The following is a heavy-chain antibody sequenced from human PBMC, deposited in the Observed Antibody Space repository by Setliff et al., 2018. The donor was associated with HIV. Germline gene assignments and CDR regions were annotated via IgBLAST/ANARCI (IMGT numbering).Heavy chain of an antibody. D-gene: IGHD2-21*01. J-gene: IGHJ4*02. CDR1: DDSFSNYD. Sequence: KPSETLSLTCVVSDDSFSNYDWTWIRQSPGKALEWIGYISSSGTTNYNPSLRSRVTISMETSNTRFSLWLRSATAADTATYFCARLGRAIDDGGSSLRLDYWGQGTLVTVSS. CDR3: ARLGRAIDDGGSSLRLDY. CDR2: ISSSGTT. V-gene: IGHV4-4*09.